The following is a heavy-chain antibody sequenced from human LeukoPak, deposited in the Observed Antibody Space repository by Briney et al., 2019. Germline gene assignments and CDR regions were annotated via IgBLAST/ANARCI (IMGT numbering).Heavy chain of an antibody. CDR3: ARSAESGWSYY. J-gene: IGHJ4*01. CDR1: GGSNNNYY. V-gene: IGHV4-59*13. Sequence: SETLSLTCTVSGGSNNNYYWSWIRQPRGKGLVGIAYIYYRGNTNYTPSLKSRVTISVDTSHNHFSLRLSSVTAADTAMYFCARSAESGWSYYWGHRTLVTASS. CDR2: IYYRGNT. D-gene: IGHD6-19*01.